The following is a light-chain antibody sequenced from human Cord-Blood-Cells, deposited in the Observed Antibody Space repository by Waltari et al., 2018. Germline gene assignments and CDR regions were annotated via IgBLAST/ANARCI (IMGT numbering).Light chain of an antibody. Sequence: QSALTQPASVSGSPGQSITISCTGTSSAVGGYNYFSWYQPHPGKAPKLMIYDVSNRPSGVSNRFSGSKSGNTASLTISGLQAEDEADYYCSSYTSSSTWVFGGGTKLTVL. CDR3: SSYTSSSTWV. J-gene: IGLJ3*02. V-gene: IGLV2-14*03. CDR2: DVS. CDR1: SSAVGGYNY.